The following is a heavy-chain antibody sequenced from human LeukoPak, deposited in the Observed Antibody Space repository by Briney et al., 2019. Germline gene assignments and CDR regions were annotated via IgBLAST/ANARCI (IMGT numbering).Heavy chain of an antibody. CDR1: GGSISTLDYY. Sequence: PSETLSPTCTVSGGSISTLDYYWAWVRQPPGKGLEWIGSVFNSGTTHYIPSLKSRVTISLDTSKNQFSLNLKSVTAADTAVYFCTSAYSGHDFDYWGQGTLVPVSS. D-gene: IGHD5-12*01. CDR2: VFNSGTT. CDR3: TSAYSGHDFDY. V-gene: IGHV4-39*07. J-gene: IGHJ4*02.